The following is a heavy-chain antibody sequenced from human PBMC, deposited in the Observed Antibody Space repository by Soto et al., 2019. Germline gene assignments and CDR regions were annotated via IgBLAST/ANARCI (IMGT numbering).Heavy chain of an antibody. CDR2: ISWNSATV. V-gene: IGHV3-9*01. CDR3: AKDISRLVARLGNYFDS. D-gene: IGHD6-6*01. Sequence: EVQLVESGGGLAQPGRSLRLSCAGSGFTFDDYAMHWVRRSPGKGLEWVSGISWNSATVAYADSLKGRVSVSRDNTKNSLYLQIDSLRPEDTAFYYCAKDISRLVARLGNYFDSWGPGTLVTVSS. CDR1: GFTFDDYA. J-gene: IGHJ4*02.